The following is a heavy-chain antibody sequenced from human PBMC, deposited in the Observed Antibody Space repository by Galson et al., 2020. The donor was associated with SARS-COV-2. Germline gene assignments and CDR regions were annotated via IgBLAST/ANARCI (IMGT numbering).Heavy chain of an antibody. CDR1: GLIFSDYA. CDR3: LSYSSTRHNR. D-gene: IGHD2-2*01. Sequence: GGSLRLSCSASGLIFSDYAMHWVRQAPGKGLEYVAAISSNGETSFYADSVKGRFTMYRDNSKNMFYLQMTALRLEDTASYFCLSYSSTRHNRWGHGTPVTVSS. CDR2: ISSNGETS. V-gene: IGHV3-64D*06. J-gene: IGHJ5*02.